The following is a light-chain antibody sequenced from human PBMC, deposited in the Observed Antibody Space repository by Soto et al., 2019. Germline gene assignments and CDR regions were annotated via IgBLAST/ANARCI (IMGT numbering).Light chain of an antibody. V-gene: IGKV1-39*01. CDR2: SAS. CDR1: QTISIY. J-gene: IGKJ1*01. CDR3: QQSNSIPPWT. Sequence: DIQMTQSPSSLSASVGDRVTINCRASQTISIYLNWYQLRPGKGPKLLIYSASTLQSGVSSRFSGSGSGTDFTLTISSLRPEDAATYYCQQSNSIPPWTFGQGTKVDIK.